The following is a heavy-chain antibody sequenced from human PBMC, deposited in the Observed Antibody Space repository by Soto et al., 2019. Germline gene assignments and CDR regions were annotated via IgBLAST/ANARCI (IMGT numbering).Heavy chain of an antibody. CDR2: ISSSSSYI. D-gene: IGHD3-22*01. CDR1: GFTFSTYS. V-gene: IGHV3-21*01. Sequence: GGSLRLSCAASGFTFSTYSMNWVRQAPGKGLEWVSSISSSSSYIYYADSVEGRFTISRDNAKNSLYLQMNSLRAEDTAVYYCARYDSSGYYWPYYYYGMDVWGQGTTLTVSS. J-gene: IGHJ6*02. CDR3: ARYDSSGYYWPYYYYGMDV.